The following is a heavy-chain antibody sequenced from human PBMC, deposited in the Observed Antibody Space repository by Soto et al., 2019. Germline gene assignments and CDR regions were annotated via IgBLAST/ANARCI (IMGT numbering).Heavy chain of an antibody. CDR2: IIPIFGTA. CDR3: ARDPYISSRSSRYGMDV. D-gene: IGHD6-6*01. V-gene: IGHV1-69*01. J-gene: IGHJ6*02. CDR1: GGTFSSYA. Sequence: QVQLVQSGAEVKKPGSSVKVSCKASGGTFSSYAISWVRQAPGQGLEWMGGIIPIFGTANYAQKFQGRVTITADESTSTAYMELSSLRSEDTAVYYCARDPYISSRSSRYGMDVWGQGTTVTVSS.